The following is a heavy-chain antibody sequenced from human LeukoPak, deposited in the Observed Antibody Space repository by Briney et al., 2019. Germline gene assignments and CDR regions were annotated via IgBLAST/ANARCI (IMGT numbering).Heavy chain of an antibody. CDR2: IYVNGGTT. D-gene: IGHD2-21*01. V-gene: IGHV3-23*01. Sequence: GGSLRLSCVGSGFTFRSHAMSWVRQAPEKGLEFVSGIYVNGGTTYYADSVKGRFSISRDNSKNTLYLQMDSLRGEDTAVYYCAKDFRIGYSAHFDYWGQGALVTVSS. CDR3: AKDFRIGYSAHFDY. J-gene: IGHJ4*02. CDR1: GFTFRSHA.